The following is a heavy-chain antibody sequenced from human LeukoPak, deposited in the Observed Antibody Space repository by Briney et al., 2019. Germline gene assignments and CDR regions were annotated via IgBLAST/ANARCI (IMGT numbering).Heavy chain of an antibody. Sequence: PGGSLRLSCAASGFTFSSYWMHWGRQAPGKGLVWVSRINSDGSSTTYADSVKGRFTISRDNAKNTLYLQMNSLRAEDTAVYYCARVTTGGSGSSDYWGQGTLVTVSS. D-gene: IGHD3-10*01. V-gene: IGHV3-74*01. CDR2: INSDGSST. CDR3: ARVTTGGSGSSDY. CDR1: GFTFSSYW. J-gene: IGHJ4*02.